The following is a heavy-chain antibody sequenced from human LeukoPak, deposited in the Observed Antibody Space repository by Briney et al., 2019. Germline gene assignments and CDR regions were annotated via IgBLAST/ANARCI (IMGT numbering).Heavy chain of an antibody. CDR1: GYTFTSYA. D-gene: IGHD4-17*01. Sequence: GASVKVSCKASGYTFTSYAISWVRQAPGQGLEWMGGIIPIFGTANYAQKFQGRVTITADESTSTAYMELSSLRSEDTAVYYCAADYGDYLNLNYYYMDVWGKGTTVAVSS. CDR3: AADYGDYLNLNYYYMDV. J-gene: IGHJ6*03. CDR2: IIPIFGTA. V-gene: IGHV1-69*13.